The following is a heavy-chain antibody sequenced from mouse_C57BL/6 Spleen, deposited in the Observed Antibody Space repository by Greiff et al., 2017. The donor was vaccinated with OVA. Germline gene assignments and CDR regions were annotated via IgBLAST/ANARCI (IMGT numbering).Heavy chain of an antibody. J-gene: IGHJ4*01. CDR2: IYPGSGST. V-gene: IGHV1-55*01. CDR3: GGVSIYYAMDY. Sequence: QVQLQQPGAELVKPGASVKMSCKASGYTFTSYWITWVKQRPGKGLEWIGDIYPGSGSTNYNEKFNSKATLTVDTSSTTAYMQLSILTSEYSAVYYCGGVSIYYAMDYWGQGTSVTVSS. D-gene: IGHD2-12*01. CDR1: GYTFTSYW.